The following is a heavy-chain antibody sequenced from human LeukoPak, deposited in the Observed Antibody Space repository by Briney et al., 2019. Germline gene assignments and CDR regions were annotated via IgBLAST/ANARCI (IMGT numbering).Heavy chain of an antibody. D-gene: IGHD3-10*01. CDR1: GFSFSSDE. Sequence: GGSLRPSCAASGFSFSSDELNWVRQAPGKGLEWLSYISTSGRATYYADSVKGRFTISRGNAKNSLYLQMSSLRAEDTAVYYCARDRTMVRGLANYFYGMDVWGQGTTVIVSS. V-gene: IGHV3-48*03. J-gene: IGHJ6*02. CDR2: ISTSGRAT. CDR3: ARDRTMVRGLANYFYGMDV.